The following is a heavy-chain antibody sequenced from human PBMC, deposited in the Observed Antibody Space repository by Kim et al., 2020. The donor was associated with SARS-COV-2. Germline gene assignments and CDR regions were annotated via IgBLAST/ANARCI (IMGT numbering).Heavy chain of an antibody. CDR3: AREGGGGSYPWLDP. D-gene: IGHD1-26*01. CDR2: VNPNSGGT. J-gene: IGHJ5*02. CDR1: GYTFTGYY. Sequence: ASVKVSCKASGYTFTGYYLHWVRQAPGQGLEWMGRVNPNSGGTNYGQKFQGRVTMTGDTSSSTGYMELSSLRSDDTAVYYCAREGGGGSYPWLDPWGQETLVTVSS. V-gene: IGHV1-2*06.